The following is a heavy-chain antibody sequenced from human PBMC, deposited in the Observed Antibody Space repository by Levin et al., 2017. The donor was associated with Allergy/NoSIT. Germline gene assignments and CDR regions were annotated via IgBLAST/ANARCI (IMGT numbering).Heavy chain of an antibody. D-gene: IGHD3-10*01. Sequence: SGPTLVKPTQTLTLTCTFSGFSLSTSGVGVGWIRQPPGKALEWLALIYWDDDKRYSPSLKSRLTITKDTSKNQVVLTMTNMDPVDTATYYCAHSTPILGSGSYPPQYFDYWGQGTLVTVSS. J-gene: IGHJ4*02. V-gene: IGHV2-5*02. CDR2: IYWDDDK. CDR1: GFSLSTSGVG. CDR3: AHSTPILGSGSYPPQYFDY.